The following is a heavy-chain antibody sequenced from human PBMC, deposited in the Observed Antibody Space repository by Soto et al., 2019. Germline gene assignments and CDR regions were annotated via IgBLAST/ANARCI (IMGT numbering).Heavy chain of an antibody. CDR1: GGSVGRFSYY. J-gene: IGHJ5*02. D-gene: IGHD3-3*01. V-gene: IGHV4-39*01. CDR2: IYYSGST. Sequence: GGSVGRFSYYWGWIRQPPGKGLEWIGSIYYSGSTYYNPSLKSRVTISVDTSKNQFSLKLSSVTAADTAVYYCARHDFGVVNTGFDPWGQGTLVTGSS. CDR3: ARHDFGVVNTGFDP.